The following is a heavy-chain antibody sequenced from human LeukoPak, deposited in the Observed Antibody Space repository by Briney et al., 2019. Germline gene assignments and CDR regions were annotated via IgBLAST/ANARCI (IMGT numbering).Heavy chain of an antibody. CDR3: ARVWAWGSGNYFDN. Sequence: GGSLRLSCAASGFTFDAFGMTWVRQATGKGLEWVCAIRGDAGSTGYADSVKGRFTISRDNAKNSLYLQMNSLRVEDTALYYCARVWAWGSGNYFDNWGQGTLVTVSS. CDR2: IRGDAGST. V-gene: IGHV3-20*04. D-gene: IGHD7-27*01. CDR1: GFTFDAFG. J-gene: IGHJ4*02.